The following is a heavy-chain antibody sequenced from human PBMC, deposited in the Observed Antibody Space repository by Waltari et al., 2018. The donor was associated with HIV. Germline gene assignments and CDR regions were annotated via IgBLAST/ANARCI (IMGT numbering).Heavy chain of an antibody. CDR2: ISWDGSNK. J-gene: IGHJ4*02. Sequence: QVQLVESGGGVVQPGRSLRLSCAASGFTFNPYAMNWVRQAPGKGGGGVAVISWDGSNKHYADSVKGRCTISRDNSRNSLYLQMSSLRAEDTAVYYCGREGDYYDSSPFDYWGQGTLVTVSS. CDR3: GREGDYYDSSPFDY. D-gene: IGHD3-22*01. CDR1: GFTFNPYA. V-gene: IGHV3-30-3*01.